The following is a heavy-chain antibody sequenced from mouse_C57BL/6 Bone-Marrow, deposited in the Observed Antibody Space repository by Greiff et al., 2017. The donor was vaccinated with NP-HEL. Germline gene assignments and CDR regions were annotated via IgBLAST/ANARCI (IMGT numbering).Heavy chain of an antibody. CDR2: IYPGDGDT. V-gene: IGHV1-80*01. Sequence: QVHVKQSGAELVKPGASVKISCKASGYAFSSYWMNWVKQRPGKGLAWIGQIYPGDGDTNYNGKFKGKATLTADKSSSTAYMQLSSLTSEDSAVYFCARETSTSGKPWYAMDYWGQGTSVTVSS. D-gene: IGHD1-3*01. J-gene: IGHJ4*01. CDR1: GYAFSSYW. CDR3: ARETSTSGKPWYAMDY.